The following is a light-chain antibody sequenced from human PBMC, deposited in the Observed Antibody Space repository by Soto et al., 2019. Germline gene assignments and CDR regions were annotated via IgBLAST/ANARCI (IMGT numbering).Light chain of an antibody. CDR1: SSNIGAGYD. J-gene: IGLJ3*02. V-gene: IGLV1-40*01. CDR3: QSYDSSLSRRV. Sequence: QSVLTQPPSVSGAPGQRVTISCTGSSSNIGAGYDVHWYQQLPGTAPKLLIYGNSNRPSGVPDRFSGSKSGTSASLAITGLQAEDEAEYYCQSYDSSLSRRVFGGGPKLTVL. CDR2: GNS.